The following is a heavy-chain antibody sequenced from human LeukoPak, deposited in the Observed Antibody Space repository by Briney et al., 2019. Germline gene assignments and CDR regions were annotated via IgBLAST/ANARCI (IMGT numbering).Heavy chain of an antibody. CDR1: GGSISSYY. CDR3: GRKGRILMFRGFFPHYYYMDV. CDR2: IYTSGST. D-gene: IGHD3-10*01. Sequence: SETLSLTCTVSGGSISSYYWSWIRQPAGKGLEWIGRIYTSGSTNYNPSLKSRVTMSVDTSKNQFSLKLSSVTAADTAGYYCGRKGRILMFRGFFPHYYYMDVGEKGTRAPVP. J-gene: IGHJ6*03. V-gene: IGHV4-4*07.